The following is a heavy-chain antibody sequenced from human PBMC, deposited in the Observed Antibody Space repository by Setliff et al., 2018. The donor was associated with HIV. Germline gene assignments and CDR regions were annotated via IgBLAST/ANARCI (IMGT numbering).Heavy chain of an antibody. D-gene: IGHD2-8*01. J-gene: IGHJ4*02. CDR1: GATFSNSV. Sequence: SVKVSCKASGATFSNSVLTWVRQAPGQGLEWMGGSIPLFKTVNYAQKFQGRLTISTDELMTTAYMELSSLKSEDTAVYYRASGSGYCRNGDCYIGVHKNPDKYFYDYWGQGTLVTVS. V-gene: IGHV1-69*05. CDR2: SIPLFKTV. CDR3: ASGSGYCRNGDCYIGVHKNPDKYFYDY.